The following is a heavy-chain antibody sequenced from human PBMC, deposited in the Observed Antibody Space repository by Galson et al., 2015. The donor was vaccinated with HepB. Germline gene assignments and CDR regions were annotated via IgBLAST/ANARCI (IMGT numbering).Heavy chain of an antibody. CDR3: ASGITLAMNYYCPCGY. J-gene: IGHJ4*02. D-gene: IGHD3-10*01. Sequence: SLRLSCAASGLSFRDYGMHWVRQAPGKGLEWVAVVWFDGSNKYYADSVKGRFTISRDNSKNTLYLQMNSLRAEDTAVYYCASGITLAMNYYCPCGYWGPAILLA. V-gene: IGHV3-33*01. CDR2: VWFDGSNK. CDR1: GLSFRDYG.